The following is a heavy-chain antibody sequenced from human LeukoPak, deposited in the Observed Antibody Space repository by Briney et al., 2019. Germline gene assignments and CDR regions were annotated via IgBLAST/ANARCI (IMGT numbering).Heavy chain of an antibody. CDR2: IYYTGST. V-gene: IGHV4-59*01. CDR1: GGSISSYY. Sequence: SETLSLTCTVSGGSISSYYWSWIRQPPGKGLEWIGYIYYTGSTDYNPSLKSRVAISVDTSKNQFSLKLSSVTAADTAVYYCASTNLLFGEEGYNWFDPWGQGTLVTVSS. D-gene: IGHD3-10*01. J-gene: IGHJ5*02. CDR3: ASTNLLFGEEGYNWFDP.